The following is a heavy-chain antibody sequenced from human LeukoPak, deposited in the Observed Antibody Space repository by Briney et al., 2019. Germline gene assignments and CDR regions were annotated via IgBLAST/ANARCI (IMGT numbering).Heavy chain of an antibody. CDR3: ARDSVRLAGDYRWSDP. J-gene: IGHJ5*02. CDR1: GGSISSYY. Sequence: PSETLSLTCTVSGGSISSYYWSWIRQPAGKGLEWIGRIYTSGSTNYNPSLKSRVTMSVDTSKNQFSLKLSSVTAADTAVYYCARDSVRLAGDYRWSDPWGQGTLVTVSS. D-gene: IGHD4-11*01. V-gene: IGHV4-4*07. CDR2: IYTSGST.